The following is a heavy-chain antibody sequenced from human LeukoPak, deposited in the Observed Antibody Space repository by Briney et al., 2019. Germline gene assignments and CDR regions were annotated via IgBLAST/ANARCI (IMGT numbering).Heavy chain of an antibody. Sequence: SETLSLTCTVSGGSISPYYWTWIRQSAGQGLEFVGRIHSGGTTNYNPSLASRVSLSVDTSNNQVPLRLSSVTAADTAVYYCARVGAGDGYNFAFDIWGQGTMVTVSS. D-gene: IGHD5-24*01. V-gene: IGHV4-4*07. CDR3: ARVGAGDGYNFAFDI. CDR2: IHSGGTT. CDR1: GGSISPYY. J-gene: IGHJ3*02.